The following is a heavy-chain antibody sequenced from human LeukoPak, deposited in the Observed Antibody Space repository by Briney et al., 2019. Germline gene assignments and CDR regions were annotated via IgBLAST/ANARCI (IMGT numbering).Heavy chain of an antibody. CDR2: ISGSGGST. CDR3: AKGSSYGYYYFDY. J-gene: IGHJ4*02. Sequence: GGSLRLSCAASGFTFSSYALSWVRQAPGKGLEWVSTISGSGGSTYYADSVKGRFTISRDNSKNTLYLQMNSLRAEDTAVYYCAKGSSYGYYYFDYWGQGTLVTVSS. D-gene: IGHD5-18*01. CDR1: GFTFSSYA. V-gene: IGHV3-23*01.